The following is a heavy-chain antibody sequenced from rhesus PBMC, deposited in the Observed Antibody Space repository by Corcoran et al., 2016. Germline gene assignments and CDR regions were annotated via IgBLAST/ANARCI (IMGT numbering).Heavy chain of an antibody. CDR1: GGSISSSNW. CDR2: ISGSSGRT. CDR3: ASLDY. V-gene: IGHV4-65*01. Sequence: QVQLQESGPGLVKPSETLSLTCAVSGGSISSSNWWSWIRQPPGKGLERIGYISGSSGRTYYNPTHKIRVTISTYTTKNQFALNLSSGTAADTAVYYCASLDYWGQGVLVTGSS. J-gene: IGHJ4*01.